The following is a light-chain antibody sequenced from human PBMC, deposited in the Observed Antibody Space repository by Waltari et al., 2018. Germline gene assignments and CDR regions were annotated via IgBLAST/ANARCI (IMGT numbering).Light chain of an antibody. V-gene: IGLV2-14*03. CDR2: DVS. Sequence: QSALTQPASVSGSPGQSITISCTGTSSDVGGYNYVSWYQQHPGKAPKLMLYDVSNRPSGVSNRFSGSKSGNTASLTISGLQAEDEADYYCSSYTSSSTPVVFGGGTKLTVL. J-gene: IGLJ2*01. CDR1: SSDVGGYNY. CDR3: SSYTSSSTPVV.